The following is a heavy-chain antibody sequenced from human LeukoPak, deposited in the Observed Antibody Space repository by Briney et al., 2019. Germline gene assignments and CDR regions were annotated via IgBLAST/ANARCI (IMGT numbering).Heavy chain of an antibody. CDR1: GLTLNNYR. CDR2: IRQDGNEK. CDR3: ARDGTAPGLYFDL. D-gene: IGHD6-13*01. Sequence: PGGSLRLSCAVYGLTLNNYRMNWVRQAPGKGLEWVASIRQDGNEKSYVDSLKGRFTISRDNAKNSLYLQMSSLRAEDTAVYYCARDGTAPGLYFDLWGQGTLVTVSS. V-gene: IGHV3-7*01. J-gene: IGHJ4*01.